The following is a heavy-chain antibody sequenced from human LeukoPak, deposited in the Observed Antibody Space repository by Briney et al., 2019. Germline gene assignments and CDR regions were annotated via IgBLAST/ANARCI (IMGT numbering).Heavy chain of an antibody. CDR3: ARGGIQLWLNYFDY. D-gene: IGHD5-18*01. V-gene: IGHV4-30-2*01. CDR1: GGSISSGGYY. Sequence: PSETLSLTCTVSGGSISSGGYYWSWIRQPPGKGLEWIGNIYHSENTYYNPSLKSRVTISVDRSKNQFSLKLSSVTAADTAVYYCARGGIQLWLNYFDYWGQGTLVTVSS. J-gene: IGHJ4*02. CDR2: IYHSENT.